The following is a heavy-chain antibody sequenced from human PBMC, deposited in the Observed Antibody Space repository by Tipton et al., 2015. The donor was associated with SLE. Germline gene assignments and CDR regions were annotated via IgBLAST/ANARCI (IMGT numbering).Heavy chain of an antibody. CDR2: IYYSGIT. CDR1: GESFSEYH. V-gene: IGHV4-59*01. Sequence: GLVKPSETLSLTCAVYGESFSEYHWSWIRQPPGKGLEWIGYIYYSGITNFNPSLKSRVTISIDTSKNQLSLKLSSVTAADTAVYYCAKLGGSYHNWYFDLWGRGTLVTVSS. D-gene: IGHD1-26*01. CDR3: AKLGGSYHNWYFDL. J-gene: IGHJ2*01.